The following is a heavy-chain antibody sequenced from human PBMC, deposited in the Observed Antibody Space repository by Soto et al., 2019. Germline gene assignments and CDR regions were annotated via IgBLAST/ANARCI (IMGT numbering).Heavy chain of an antibody. V-gene: IGHV1-69*13. D-gene: IGHD3-22*01. CDR1: GGTFSSYA. CDR3: ARGRYYYDSSGYYGSYYYYYGMDV. Sequence: SVKVSCKASGGTFSSYAIIWVRQAPGQGLEWMGGIIPIFGTANYAQKFQGRVTITADESTSTAYMELRSLRSDDTAVYYCARGRYYYDSSGYYGSYYYYYGMDVWGQGTTVTVSS. CDR2: IIPIFGTA. J-gene: IGHJ6*02.